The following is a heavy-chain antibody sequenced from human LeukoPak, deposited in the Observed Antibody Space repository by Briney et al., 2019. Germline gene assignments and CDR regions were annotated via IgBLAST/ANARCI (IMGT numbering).Heavy chain of an antibody. CDR1: GGSVSDYY. V-gene: IGHV4-59*02. D-gene: IGHD6-25*01. CDR2: IYHTGST. CDR3: ARLYSTGPFDY. J-gene: IGHJ4*02. Sequence: SETLSLTCTISGGSVSDYYWSWIRQSPGKGLEWIGYIYHTGSTNYNPSLKSRVTISVDTSKNQFSLKLSSVTAADTAVYYCARLYSTGPFDYWGQGTLVTVSS.